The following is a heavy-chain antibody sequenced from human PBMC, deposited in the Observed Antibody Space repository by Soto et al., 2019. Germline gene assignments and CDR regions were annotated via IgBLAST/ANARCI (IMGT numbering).Heavy chain of an antibody. J-gene: IGHJ4*02. CDR2: INAGNGNT. D-gene: IGHD2-2*01. CDR1: GYTFTSYA. CDR3: ARVRCSSTSCYVFRRYYFDY. Sequence: ASVKVSCKASGYTFTSYAMHWVRQAPGQRLEWMGWINAGNGNTKYSQKFQGRVTITRDTSASTAYMELSSLRSEDTAVYYCARVRCSSTSCYVFRRYYFDYWGQGTLVTVSS. V-gene: IGHV1-3*01.